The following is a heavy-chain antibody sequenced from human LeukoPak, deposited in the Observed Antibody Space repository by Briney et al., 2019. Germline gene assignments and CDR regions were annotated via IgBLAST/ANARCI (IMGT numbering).Heavy chain of an antibody. CDR1: GFTFSIYR. CDR2: ISGSGGST. D-gene: IGHD3-22*01. J-gene: IGHJ3*02. Sequence: GGSLRLSCAASGFTFSIYRMNWVRQAPGKGLEWVSAISGSGGSTYYADSVKGRFTISRDNSKNTLYLQMNSLRAEDTAVYYCAKLFPDGSYDSSGHPLANDAFDIWGQGTMVTVSS. V-gene: IGHV3-23*01. CDR3: AKLFPDGSYDSSGHPLANDAFDI.